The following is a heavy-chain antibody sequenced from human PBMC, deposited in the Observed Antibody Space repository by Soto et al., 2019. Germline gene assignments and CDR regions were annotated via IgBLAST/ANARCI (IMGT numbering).Heavy chain of an antibody. CDR3: AHMPGGTSWLDY. CDR1: GFSLSTSGVG. J-gene: IGHJ4*02. V-gene: IGHV2-5*02. D-gene: IGHD6-13*01. Sequence: QITLKESGPPLVKPTQTLTLTCTFSGFSLSTSGVGVVWIRQPPGKALEWLALVYWDDDKRYSPSLKSRVTLTKDTSKNQVVLTMTNTDPVDTATYYCAHMPGGTSWLDYWGQGTLVTVSS. CDR2: VYWDDDK.